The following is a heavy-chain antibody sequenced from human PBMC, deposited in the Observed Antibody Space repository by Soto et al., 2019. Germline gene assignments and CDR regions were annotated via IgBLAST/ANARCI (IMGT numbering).Heavy chain of an antibody. CDR2: INHSGST. Sequence: SETLSLTCAVYGGSFSGYYWSWIRQPPGKGLEWIGEINHSGSTNYNPSLKSRVTISVDTSKNQFSLKLSSVTAADTAVYYCARFVVVTARHYYYYGMDVWGQGTTVTVSS. CDR1: GGSFSGYY. D-gene: IGHD2-21*02. J-gene: IGHJ6*02. V-gene: IGHV4-34*01. CDR3: ARFVVVTARHYYYYGMDV.